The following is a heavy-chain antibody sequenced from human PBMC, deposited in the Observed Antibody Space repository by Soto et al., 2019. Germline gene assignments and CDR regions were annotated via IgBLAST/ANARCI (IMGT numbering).Heavy chain of an antibody. Sequence: GGSLRLSCAASGFTFSSYGMHWVRQAPGKGLEWVAVISYDGSNKYYADSVKGRFTISRDNSKNTIYLQMNSLRAEDTAVYYCARGLTAGYYFDYWGQGTLVTVSS. CDR2: ISYDGSNK. CDR1: GFTFSSYG. J-gene: IGHJ4*02. CDR3: ARGLTAGYYFDY. V-gene: IGHV3-30*03. D-gene: IGHD6-13*01.